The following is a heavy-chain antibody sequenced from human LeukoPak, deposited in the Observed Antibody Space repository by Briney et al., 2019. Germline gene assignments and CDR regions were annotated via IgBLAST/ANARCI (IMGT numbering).Heavy chain of an antibody. CDR3: ASAARSIRGLEAFDV. J-gene: IGHJ3*01. CDR2: IHTNTERP. V-gene: IGHV7-4-1*02. Sequence: ASVKVSCKPSGYTFTSYALNWIRQAPGQGLEWMGWIHTNTERPTYAPGFSGHFVFSLDTSVDTAYLHISSLEPSDTAIYFCASAARSIRGLEAFDVWGQGTMVTVSS. D-gene: IGHD3-10*01. CDR1: GYTFTSYA.